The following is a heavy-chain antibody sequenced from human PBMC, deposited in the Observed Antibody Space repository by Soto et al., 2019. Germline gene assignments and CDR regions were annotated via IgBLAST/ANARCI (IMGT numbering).Heavy chain of an antibody. CDR3: VGDYDFWSGYQR. J-gene: IGHJ4*02. CDR2: IYYSGST. V-gene: IGHV4-31*03. D-gene: IGHD3-3*01. CDR1: GGSISSGGYY. Sequence: SETLSLTCTVSGGSISSGGYYWSWIRQHPGKGLEWIGYIYYSGSTYYNPSLKSRVTISVDTSKNQFSLKLSSVTAADTAVYYCVGDYDFWSGYQRWSEGTLVTVCS.